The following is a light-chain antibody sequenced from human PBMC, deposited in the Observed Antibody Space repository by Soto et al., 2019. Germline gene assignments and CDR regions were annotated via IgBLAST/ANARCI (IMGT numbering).Light chain of an antibody. V-gene: IGKV3-20*01. CDR2: GAS. CDR1: QSVSSSY. Sequence: EIVLTQSPGTLSLSPGQRATLSCRASQSVSSSYLAWYQQKPGQAPRLLIYGASSRATGIPDRFSGSGSGTDFTLNISRLEPEDFAVYYCQQYDSSFTFGPGTKVDIK. CDR3: QQYDSSFT. J-gene: IGKJ3*01.